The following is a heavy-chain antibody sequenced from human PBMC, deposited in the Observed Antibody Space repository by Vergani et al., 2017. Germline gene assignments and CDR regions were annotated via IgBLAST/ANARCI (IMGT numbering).Heavy chain of an antibody. CDR2: FYTGGGT. D-gene: IGHD6-13*01. V-gene: IGHV4-61*02. CDR1: GGSISSGSYY. CDR3: ARDPLYSTTWPFLLLDMDV. Sequence: QVQLQESGPGPVRPSQTLSLTCTVSGGSISSGSYYWSWFRQPAGKGPEWIGRFYTGGGTSYNPSLKSRVTISVDTSKNQFSLQLSSVTAADTAVYYCARDPLYSTTWPFLLLDMDVWGQGTTVTVSS. J-gene: IGHJ6*02.